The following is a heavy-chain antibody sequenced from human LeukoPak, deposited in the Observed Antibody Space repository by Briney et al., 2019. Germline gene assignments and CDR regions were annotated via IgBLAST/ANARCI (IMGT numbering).Heavy chain of an antibody. D-gene: IGHD3-10*01. J-gene: IGHJ2*01. CDR2: ISSSSSTI. Sequence: SGGSLRLXCAASGFTFSSYSMNWVRQAPGKELEWVSYISSSSSTIYYADSVKGRFTISRDNAKNSLYLQMDSLRAEDTAVYYCARRPITMVRGVDWYFDLWGRGTLVTVSS. CDR3: ARRPITMVRGVDWYFDL. V-gene: IGHV3-48*01. CDR1: GFTFSSYS.